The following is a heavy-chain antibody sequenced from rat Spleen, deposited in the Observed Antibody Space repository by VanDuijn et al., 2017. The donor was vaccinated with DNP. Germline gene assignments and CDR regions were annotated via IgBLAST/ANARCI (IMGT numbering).Heavy chain of an antibody. D-gene: IGHD1-11*01. J-gene: IGHJ3*01. Sequence: EVQLVESGGDLVQPGRSLKLSCAASGFTFSDYNMAWVRQTPKRGLEWVATIIYDGSGTYYRDSVKGRFTISRDDAKTTLYLQMDSLGSEDTATYYCARGRWFAYWGQGTLVTVSS. V-gene: IGHV5S10*01. CDR1: GFTFSDYN. CDR2: IIYDGSGT. CDR3: ARGRWFAY.